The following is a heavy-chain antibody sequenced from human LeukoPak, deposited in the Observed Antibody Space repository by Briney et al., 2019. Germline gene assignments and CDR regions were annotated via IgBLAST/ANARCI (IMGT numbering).Heavy chain of an antibody. CDR1: GGSISSSSYY. D-gene: IGHD6-19*01. J-gene: IGHJ4*02. CDR3: ARALGSGWYYFDY. CDR2: IYYSGST. V-gene: IGHV4-39*01. Sequence: SETLSLTCTVSGGSISSSSYYWGWIRQPPGKGLEWIGSIYYSGSTYYNPSLKSRVTISVDTSKNQFSLKLSSVTAADTAVYYCARALGSGWYYFDYWGQGTLVTVSS.